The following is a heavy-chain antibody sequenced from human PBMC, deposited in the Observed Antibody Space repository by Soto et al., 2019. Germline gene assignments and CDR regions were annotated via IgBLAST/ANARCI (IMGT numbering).Heavy chain of an antibody. CDR3: TRDLTVFVPKDY. CDR1: GFNFGDYA. V-gene: IGHV3-49*03. D-gene: IGHD3-3*01. Sequence: GGSLRLSCTGSGFNFGDYAMSWSRQAPGKGLEWVGFIRSKAYGETTEYAASVKGRFTISRDDSKSIAYLQMRSLKTEDTAVYYCTRDLTVFVPKDYWGQGTLVTVSS. CDR2: IRSKAYGETT. J-gene: IGHJ4*02.